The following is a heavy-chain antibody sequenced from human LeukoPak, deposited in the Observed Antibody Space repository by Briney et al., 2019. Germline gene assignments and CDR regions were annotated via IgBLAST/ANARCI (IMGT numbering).Heavy chain of an antibody. V-gene: IGHV3-30-3*01. CDR2: ISYDGSNK. CDR3: ARDQREVVAHYAFDI. CDR1: GFTFSSYA. J-gene: IGHJ3*02. Sequence: GGSLRLSCAASGFTFSSYAMHWVRQAPGKGLEWVAVISYDGSNKYYADSVKGRFTISRDNSKNTLYLQMNSLRAEDTAVYYCARDQREVVAHYAFDIWGQGTMVTVSS. D-gene: IGHD2-15*01.